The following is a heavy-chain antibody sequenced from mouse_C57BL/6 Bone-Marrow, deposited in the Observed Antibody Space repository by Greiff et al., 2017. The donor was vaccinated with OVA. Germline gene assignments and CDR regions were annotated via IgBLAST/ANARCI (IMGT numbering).Heavy chain of an antibody. V-gene: IGHV5-15*04. CDR3: ARQGLLFYYAMDY. CDR1: GFTFSDYG. CDR2: ISNLAYSI. Sequence: EVKVEESGGGLVQPGGSLKLSCAASGFTFSDYGMAWVRQAPRKGPEWVAFISNLAYSIYYADTVTGRFTISRENAKNTLYPEMSSLRSEDTAMYYCARQGLLFYYAMDYWGQGTSVTVSS. J-gene: IGHJ4*01. D-gene: IGHD2-3*01.